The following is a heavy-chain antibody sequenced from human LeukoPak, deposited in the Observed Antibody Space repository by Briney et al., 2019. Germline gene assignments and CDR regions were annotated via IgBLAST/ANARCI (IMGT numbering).Heavy chain of an antibody. CDR2: ISSSSSYI. D-gene: IGHD2-2*01. CDR1: GFTFSSYS. J-gene: IGHJ4*02. CDR3: ARGQLLFGYFDY. V-gene: IGHV3-21*01. Sequence: PGGSLRLSCAASGFTFSSYSMNWVRQAPGKGLEWVSSISSSSSYIYYADSVKGRFAISRDNAKNSLYLQMNSLRAEDTAVYYCARGQLLFGYFDYWGQGTLVTVSS.